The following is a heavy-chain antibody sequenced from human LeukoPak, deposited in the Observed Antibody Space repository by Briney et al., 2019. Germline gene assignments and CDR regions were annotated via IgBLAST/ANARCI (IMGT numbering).Heavy chain of an antibody. CDR2: ISGSGGST. D-gene: IGHD3-10*01. CDR3: ASGYGSGSGT. V-gene: IGHV3-23*01. J-gene: IGHJ5*02. Sequence: GGSLRLSCAASGFTFSSYAISWVRQAPGKGLEWVSAISGSGGSTYYADSVKGRFTISRDNSKNTLYLLMNSLRAEDTAVYYCASGYGSGSGTWGQGTLVTVSS. CDR1: GFTFSSYA.